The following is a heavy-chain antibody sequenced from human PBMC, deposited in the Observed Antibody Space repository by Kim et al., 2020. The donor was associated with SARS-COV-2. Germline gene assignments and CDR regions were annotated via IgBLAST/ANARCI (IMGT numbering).Heavy chain of an antibody. CDR2: IYYSGST. J-gene: IGHJ6*03. CDR1: GGSISSYY. Sequence: SETLSLTCTVSGGSISSYYWSWIRQPPGKGLEWIGYIYYSGSTNYNPSLKSRVTISVDTSKNQFSLKLSSVTAADTAVYYCARRVSERDIVVVPAAMRGWNYYMDVWGKGTTVTVSS. V-gene: IGHV4-59*08. D-gene: IGHD2-2*01. CDR3: ARRVSERDIVVVPAAMRGWNYYMDV.